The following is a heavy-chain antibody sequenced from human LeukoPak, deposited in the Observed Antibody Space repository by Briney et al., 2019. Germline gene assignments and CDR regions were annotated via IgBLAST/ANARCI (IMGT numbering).Heavy chain of an antibody. CDR2: VGGSGETT. CDR1: GFKSSISA. Sequence: HAGGSLRLTCAAFGFKSSISAMSWVRQAPGKGPEWVSVVGGSGETTNYADSVKGRFTISRDRSKTTVFLQMNSLRVEDTGVYYCASKFGESYHYYYGLDVWGQGTTVTVS. D-gene: IGHD3-10*01. V-gene: IGHV3-23*01. CDR3: ASKFGESYHYYYGLDV. J-gene: IGHJ6*02.